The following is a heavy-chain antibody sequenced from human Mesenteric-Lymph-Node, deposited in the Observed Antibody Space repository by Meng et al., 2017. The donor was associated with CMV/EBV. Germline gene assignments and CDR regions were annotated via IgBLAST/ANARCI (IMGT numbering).Heavy chain of an antibody. J-gene: IGHJ6*02. Sequence: SLKISCAASGFTFDEYSISWVRQAPGKGLEWVSGVSWNSDSIAYADSVKGRFTISRDNAKNSLYLQMNSLRTEDTAVYYCARGHAVSGYYYYYDMDVWGQGTTVTVSS. CDR3: ARGHAVSGYYYYYDMDV. V-gene: IGHV3-9*01. CDR2: VSWNSDSI. CDR1: GFTFDEYS. D-gene: IGHD6-19*01.